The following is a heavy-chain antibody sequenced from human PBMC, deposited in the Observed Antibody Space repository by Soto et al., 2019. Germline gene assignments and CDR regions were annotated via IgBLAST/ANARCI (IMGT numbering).Heavy chain of an antibody. CDR2: IFPGGST. Sequence: GGSLRLSCAASGFTVSSNFMNWVRQAPGKGLEWLSVIFPGGSTYYADSMKGRFTISRDISKNTVFLQMNSLRAEDTAVYFCGRRALTPAFFAYWGQGTLVTVSS. J-gene: IGHJ4*02. CDR3: GRRALTPAFFAY. CDR1: GFTVSSNF. V-gene: IGHV3-66*01.